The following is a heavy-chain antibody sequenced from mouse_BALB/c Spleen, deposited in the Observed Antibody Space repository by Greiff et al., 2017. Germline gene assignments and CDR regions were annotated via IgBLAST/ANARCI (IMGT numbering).Heavy chain of an antibody. CDR2: ISSGGSYT. Sequence: EVQVVESGGGLVKPGGSLKLSCAASGFTFSSYAMSWVRQSPEKRLEWVAEISSGGSYTYYPDTVTGRFTISRDNAKNTLYLEMSSLRSEDTAMYYCARGNPAWFAYWGQGTLVTVSA. D-gene: IGHD2-1*01. J-gene: IGHJ3*01. CDR3: ARGNPAWFAY. V-gene: IGHV5-9-4*01. CDR1: GFTFSSYA.